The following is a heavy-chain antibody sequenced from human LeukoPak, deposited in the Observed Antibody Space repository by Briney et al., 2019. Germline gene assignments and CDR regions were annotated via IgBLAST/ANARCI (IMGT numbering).Heavy chain of an antibody. D-gene: IGHD6-13*01. Sequence: GRSLRLSCGASGFTFSSHGMHWVRQAPGKGLEWVAVVSDDGSTTYYADSVKGRFTISRDNAKNSLYLQMNSLRAEDTAVYYCAKDIVAAGLFFDYWGQGTLVTVSS. CDR1: GFTFSSHG. V-gene: IGHV3-30*18. J-gene: IGHJ4*02. CDR3: AKDIVAAGLFFDY. CDR2: VSDDGSTT.